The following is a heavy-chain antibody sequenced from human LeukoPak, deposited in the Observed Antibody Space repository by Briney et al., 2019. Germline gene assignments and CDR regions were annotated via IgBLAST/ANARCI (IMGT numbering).Heavy chain of an antibody. Sequence: PSETLSLTCTVSNGSISIYYWSWIRQPAGKGLEWIGRIYTSGTTNYNPSLKSRVTISVDTSKNQFSLKLSSVTAADTAVYYCVHYGSGSYYIWGQGTLVTVSS. CDR1: NGSISIYY. V-gene: IGHV4-4*07. CDR3: VHYGSGSYYI. J-gene: IGHJ4*02. D-gene: IGHD3-10*01. CDR2: IYTSGTT.